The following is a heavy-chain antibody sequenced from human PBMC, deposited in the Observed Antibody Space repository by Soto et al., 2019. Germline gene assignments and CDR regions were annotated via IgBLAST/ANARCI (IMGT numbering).Heavy chain of an antibody. CDR1: GYTFTGHW. Sequence: GESLKISCQGSGYTFTGHWISWVRQMPGEGLEWMGRIDPSDSYTDYSPTVQGHVTMSADKSINTPYLQWSSLQASDTAVYYCTRHTGYDSSLDYWGQGTLVTVSS. D-gene: IGHD5-12*01. CDR3: TRHTGYDSSLDY. CDR2: IDPSDSYT. J-gene: IGHJ4*02. V-gene: IGHV5-10-1*01.